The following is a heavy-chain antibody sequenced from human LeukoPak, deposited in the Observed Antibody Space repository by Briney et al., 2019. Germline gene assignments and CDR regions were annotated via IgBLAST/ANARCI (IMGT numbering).Heavy chain of an antibody. D-gene: IGHD5-12*01. V-gene: IGHV1-69*13. Sequence: VASVKVSCKASGGTFSSYAISWVRQAPGQGLEWMGGIIPIFGTANYAQKSQGRVTITADESTSTAYMELSSLRSEDTAVYYCARAVSGYDPGYFDYRGQGTLVTVSS. CDR1: GGTFSSYA. CDR2: IIPIFGTA. CDR3: ARAVSGYDPGYFDY. J-gene: IGHJ4*02.